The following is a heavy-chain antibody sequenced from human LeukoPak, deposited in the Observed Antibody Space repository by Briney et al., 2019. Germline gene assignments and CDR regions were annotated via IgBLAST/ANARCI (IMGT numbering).Heavy chain of an antibody. V-gene: IGHV3-74*01. CDR3: VRDVSYYRSGRHFDS. D-gene: IGHD3-10*01. Sequence: GGSLRLSCAASGFTLSSFWMHWVRQGPGKGLLWVSRIKGNGSTTSYADSVRGRFTISRDNAKNTLYLQMNSLRAEDTAVYYCVRDVSYYRSGRHFDSWGQGTLVTVSS. CDR2: IKGNGSTT. CDR1: GFTLSSFW. J-gene: IGHJ4*02.